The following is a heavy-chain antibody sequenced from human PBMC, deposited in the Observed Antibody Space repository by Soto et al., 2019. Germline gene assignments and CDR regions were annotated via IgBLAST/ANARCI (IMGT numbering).Heavy chain of an antibody. CDR1: GDSISSGNW. D-gene: IGHD3-9*01. Sequence: PSETLYLTCAVSGDSISSGNWWSWVRQAPGKGLEWVSSISSSSSYIYYADSVKGRFTISRDNAKNSLYLQMNSLRAEDTAVYYCARVAYDILTGYYILPHSSDYWGQGTLVTVSS. J-gene: IGHJ4*02. V-gene: IGHV3-21*01. CDR2: ISSSSSYI. CDR3: ARVAYDILTGYYILPHSSDY.